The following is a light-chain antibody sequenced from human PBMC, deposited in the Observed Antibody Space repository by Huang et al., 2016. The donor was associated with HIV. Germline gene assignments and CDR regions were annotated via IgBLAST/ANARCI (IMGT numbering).Light chain of an antibody. CDR1: QAIPKA. CDR3: QQYYDTPYT. V-gene: IGKV1-NL1*01. CDR2: AAS. Sequence: DIQMTQSPSSLSASVGARVTITCRASQAIPKALAWYQQKPGKAPKLLVFAASRLESGFQSRFSGSGSGTDYTLTINSLHPEDFATYYCQQYYDTPYTFGQGTKLEIK. J-gene: IGKJ2*01.